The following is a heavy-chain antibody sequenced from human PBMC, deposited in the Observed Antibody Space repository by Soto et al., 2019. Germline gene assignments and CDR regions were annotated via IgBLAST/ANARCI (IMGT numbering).Heavy chain of an antibody. CDR3: ARVGTGGDYPSDYYMDV. CDR2: IGTAGDT. V-gene: IGHV3-13*01. J-gene: IGHJ6*03. CDR1: GFTFSSYD. Sequence: GGSLRLSCAASGFTFSSYDMHWVRQAPGKGLEWVSAIGTAGDTYYPGSVKGRFTISRENAKNSLYLQMNSLRAGDTAVYYGARVGTGGDYPSDYYMDVWGKGTTVTVSS. D-gene: IGHD4-17*01.